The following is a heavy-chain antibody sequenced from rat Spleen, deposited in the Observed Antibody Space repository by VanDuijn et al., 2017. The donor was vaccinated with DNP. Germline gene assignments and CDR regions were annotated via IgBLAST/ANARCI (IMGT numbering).Heavy chain of an antibody. J-gene: IGHJ2*01. CDR2: ISYDGSST. CDR3: TRQMWTGILFDY. Sequence: EVQLVESGGGLVQPGRSLKLSCAASGFTFTNYGMAWVRQAPTQGLEWVATISYDGSSTYYRDSVKGRFTISREDAKSILYLQMNSLRSEDTATYYCTRQMWTGILFDYWGQGVMVTVSS. V-gene: IGHV5-29*01. CDR1: GFTFTNYG. D-gene: IGHD1-4*01.